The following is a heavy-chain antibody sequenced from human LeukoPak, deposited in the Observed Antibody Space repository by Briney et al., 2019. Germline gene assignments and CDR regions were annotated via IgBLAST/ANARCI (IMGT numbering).Heavy chain of an antibody. J-gene: IGHJ4*02. CDR1: GYTFTSYG. D-gene: IGHD6-19*01. V-gene: IGHV1-18*01. Sequence: ASVKVSCTASGYTFTSYGISWVRQAPGQGLEWMGWISAYNGNTNYAQKLQGRVTMTTDTSTSTAYMELRSLRSDDTAVYYCARVTLIGYSSGWYPDYWGQGTLVTVSS. CDR3: ARVTLIGYSSGWYPDY. CDR2: ISAYNGNT.